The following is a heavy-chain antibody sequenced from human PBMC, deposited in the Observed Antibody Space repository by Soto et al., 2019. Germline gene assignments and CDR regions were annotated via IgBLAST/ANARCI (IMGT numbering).Heavy chain of an antibody. CDR3: ARSVAAAGPFDY. J-gene: IGHJ4*02. V-gene: IGHV4-30-4*01. CDR1: GGSISSGDYY. D-gene: IGHD6-13*01. Sequence: PSETLSLTCTVSGGSISSGDYYWSWIRQPPGKGLEWIGYIYYSGSTYYNPSLKSRVTIPVDTSKNQFSLKLSSVTAADTAVYYCARSVAAAGPFDYWGQGTLVTVSS. CDR2: IYYSGST.